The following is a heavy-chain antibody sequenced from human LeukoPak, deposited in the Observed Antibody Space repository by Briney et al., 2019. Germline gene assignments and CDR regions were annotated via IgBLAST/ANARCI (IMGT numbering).Heavy chain of an antibody. J-gene: IGHJ4*02. V-gene: IGHV1-2*06. Sequence: ASVKVSCKASGYTFTGYFMHWVRLAPGQGLEWMGRINANSGGTRYAQNFQGRVTMTRDMSISTAYMELSKLRSDDTAVYYCARELPGIVLVVDATIQEDTYYFDSWGQGAPVTVSS. CDR2: INANSGGT. D-gene: IGHD2-15*01. CDR1: GYTFTGYF. CDR3: ARELPGIVLVVDATIQEDTYYFDS.